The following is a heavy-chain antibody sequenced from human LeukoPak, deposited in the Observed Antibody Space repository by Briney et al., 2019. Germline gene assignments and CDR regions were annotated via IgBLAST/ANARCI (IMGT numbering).Heavy chain of an antibody. J-gene: IGHJ4*02. V-gene: IGHV3-23*01. CDR3: ARASPSGYDY. CDR1: GFIFSSYA. CDR2: ISGSGGST. D-gene: IGHD3-22*01. Sequence: GGSLRLSCAASGFIFSSYAMSWVRQAPGKGLEWVSTISGSGGSTYYADSVEGRFTISRDNAKNSLYLQMNSLRDEDTAVYYCARASPSGYDYWGQGTLVTVSS.